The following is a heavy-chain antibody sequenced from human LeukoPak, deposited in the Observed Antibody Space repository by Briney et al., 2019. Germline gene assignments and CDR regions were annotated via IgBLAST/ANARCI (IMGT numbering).Heavy chain of an antibody. CDR1: GGTFSSYT. J-gene: IGHJ5*02. D-gene: IGHD4-17*01. V-gene: IGHV1-69*02. Sequence: SVKVSCKASGGTFSSYTISWVRQAPGQGLEWMGRIIPILGIANYAQKFQGRVTITADKSTSTAYMELSSLRSEDTAVYYCARAHGDSPTNWFDPWGQGTLVTVSS. CDR2: IIPILGIA. CDR3: ARAHGDSPTNWFDP.